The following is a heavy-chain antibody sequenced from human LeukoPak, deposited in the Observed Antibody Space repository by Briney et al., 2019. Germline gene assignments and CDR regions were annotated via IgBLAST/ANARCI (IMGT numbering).Heavy chain of an antibody. Sequence: PGGSLRLSCAASGFTFSSYAMSWVRQAPGKGLEWVSGISGSGGSTYYADSVKGRFTISRDNSKNTLYLQMNSLRAEDTAAYYCVKEGDAAGTIGNYYGMDVWGQGTTVTVSS. V-gene: IGHV3-23*01. CDR1: GFTFSSYA. CDR3: VKEGDAAGTIGNYYGMDV. J-gene: IGHJ6*02. CDR2: ISGSGGST. D-gene: IGHD6-19*01.